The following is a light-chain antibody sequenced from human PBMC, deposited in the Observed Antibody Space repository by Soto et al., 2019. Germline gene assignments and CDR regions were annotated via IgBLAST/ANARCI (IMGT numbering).Light chain of an antibody. CDR3: QQYYTSPYT. J-gene: IGKJ2*01. CDR1: QSVLYSSNNKNY. V-gene: IGKV4-1*01. Sequence: DIVMTQSPESLAVSLGERATIKCKSSQSVLYSSNNKNYIAWFQQKPGQAPKLLIYWASTRESGVPDRFSGSESGTDFTLTISSLQAEDVGVYYCQQYYTSPYTFGQGTKVDIK. CDR2: WAS.